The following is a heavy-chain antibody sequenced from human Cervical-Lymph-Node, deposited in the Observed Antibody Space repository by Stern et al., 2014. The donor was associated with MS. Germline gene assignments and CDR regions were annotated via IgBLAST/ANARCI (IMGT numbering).Heavy chain of an antibody. Sequence: QLVQSGAEVKKPGSSVKVSCKASGGTFSSYAISWVRQAPGKGLEWMGGIIPIFGTANYAQKFQGRVTITADKSTSTAYLELSSLRSEDTAVYYCARDRLRQQLAPGEYYYYYGMDVWGQGTTVTVSS. CDR3: ARDRLRQQLAPGEYYYYYGMDV. V-gene: IGHV1-69*06. J-gene: IGHJ6*02. CDR1: GGTFSSYA. CDR2: IIPIFGTA. D-gene: IGHD6-13*01.